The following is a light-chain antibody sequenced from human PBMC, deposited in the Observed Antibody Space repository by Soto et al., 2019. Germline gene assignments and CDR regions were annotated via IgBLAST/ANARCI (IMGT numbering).Light chain of an antibody. Sequence: EIGLTQSPATLSVSPGERATLSCRASQSVSSNLAWYQQKPGQAPRLLIYDVSTRATGIPARFSGSGSGTDFTLTISSLEPEDFAIYYCHQRINWPTTFGQGTRLEIK. CDR2: DVS. J-gene: IGKJ5*01. V-gene: IGKV3-11*01. CDR3: HQRINWPTT. CDR1: QSVSSN.